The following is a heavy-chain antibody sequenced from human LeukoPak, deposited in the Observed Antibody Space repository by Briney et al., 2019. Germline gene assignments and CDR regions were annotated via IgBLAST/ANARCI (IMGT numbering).Heavy chain of an antibody. CDR1: GGSISSGGYY. J-gene: IGHJ4*02. CDR3: ARDVTGGSYSDY. CDR2: IYYSGTT. V-gene: IGHV4-31*03. Sequence: SQTLSLTCTVSGGSISSGGYYWSWIRQHPGKGLEWIGYIYYSGTTYYNPSLKSRVTMSVDTSKNQFSLKLISVTAADTAVYYCARDVTGGSYSDYWGQGTLVTVSS. D-gene: IGHD1-26*01.